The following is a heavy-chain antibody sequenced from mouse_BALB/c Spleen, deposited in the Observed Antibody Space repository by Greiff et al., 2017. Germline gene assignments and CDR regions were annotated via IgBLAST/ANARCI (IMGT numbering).Heavy chain of an antibody. J-gene: IGHJ3*01. CDR3: ARDGNYYGPFAY. D-gene: IGHD1-2*01. V-gene: IGHV3-5*02. CDR2: IYYSGTI. Sequence: DVQLQESGPGLVKPSQTVSLTCTVTGISITTGNYRWSWIRQFPGNKLEWIGYIYYSGTITYNPSLTSRTTITRDTSKNQFFLEMNSLTAEDTATYYCARDGNYYGPFAYWGQGTLVTVSA. CDR1: GISITTGNYR.